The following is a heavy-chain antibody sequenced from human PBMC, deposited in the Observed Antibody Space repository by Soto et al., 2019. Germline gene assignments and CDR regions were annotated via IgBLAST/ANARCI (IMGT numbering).Heavy chain of an antibody. CDR3: ARSDFWSGYYLDV. Sequence: PSETLSLTCTVSGGSISSGGYYWSWIRQHPGKGLEWIGYIYYSGSTYYNPSLKSRVTISVDTSKNQFSLKLSSVTAADTAVYYCARSDFWSGYYLDVWGQGTTVTVSS. CDR2: IYYSGST. J-gene: IGHJ6*02. CDR1: GGSISSGGYY. D-gene: IGHD3-3*01. V-gene: IGHV4-31*03.